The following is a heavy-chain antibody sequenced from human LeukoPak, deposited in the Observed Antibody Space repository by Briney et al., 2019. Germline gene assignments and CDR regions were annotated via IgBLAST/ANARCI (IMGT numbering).Heavy chain of an antibody. V-gene: IGHV3-23*01. D-gene: IGHD6-13*01. CDR2: ISDGGEVR. CDR1: GFTFSNSS. J-gene: IGHJ4*02. Sequence: GGSLRLSCAASGFTFSNSSMNWVRQVPGGGLERVSVISDGGEVRFYADSVKGRFTISRDNSKNTLYLQMNSLRDEDTAVYYCAKDLVGSSSRDYWGQGTLVTVSS. CDR3: AKDLVGSSSRDY.